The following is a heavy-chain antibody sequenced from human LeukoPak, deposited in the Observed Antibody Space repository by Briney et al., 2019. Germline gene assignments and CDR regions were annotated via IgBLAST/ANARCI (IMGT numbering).Heavy chain of an antibody. V-gene: IGHV3-30-3*01. J-gene: IGHJ6*02. CDR3: ARDNNYYGMDV. CDR2: ISYDGSNK. CDR1: GFTFSSYA. Sequence: PGGSLRLSCAASGFTFSSYAMHWVRQAPGKGLEWVAVISYDGSNKYYADSVKGRFTISRDNAKNSLYLQMNSLRAEDTAVYYCARDNNYYGMDVWGQGTTVTVSS.